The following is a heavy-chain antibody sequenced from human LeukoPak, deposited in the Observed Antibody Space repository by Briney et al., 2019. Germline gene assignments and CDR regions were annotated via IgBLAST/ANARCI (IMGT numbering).Heavy chain of an antibody. Sequence: GGSLRLSCAASGFTFSSYSMNWVRQAPGKGLEWVSSISISTDSIYYADSVKGRFTISRDNAKNSLYLQMNSLRAEDTAVYYCARDFGYYYYYMDVWGKGTTVTVSS. CDR1: GFTFSSYS. J-gene: IGHJ6*03. D-gene: IGHD3-3*01. CDR2: ISISTDSI. V-gene: IGHV3-21*01. CDR3: ARDFGYYYYYMDV.